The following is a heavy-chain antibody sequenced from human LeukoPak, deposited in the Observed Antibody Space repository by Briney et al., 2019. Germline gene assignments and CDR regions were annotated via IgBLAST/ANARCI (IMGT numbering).Heavy chain of an antibody. CDR1: GYSFTSYW. Sequence: ESLKISCKGSGYSFTSYWIGWVRQMPGKGLEWMGIIYPGDSDTKYSPSFQGQVTISADKSINTAYLQWSSLKASDTAMYYCARAVDTAMITTAAFDIWGQGTMVTVSS. CDR2: IYPGDSDT. J-gene: IGHJ3*02. V-gene: IGHV5-51*01. CDR3: ARAVDTAMITTAAFDI. D-gene: IGHD5-18*01.